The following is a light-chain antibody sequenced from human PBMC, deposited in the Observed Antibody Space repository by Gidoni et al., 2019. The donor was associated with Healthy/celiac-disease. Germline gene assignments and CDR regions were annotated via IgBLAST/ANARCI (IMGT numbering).Light chain of an antibody. CDR2: DVS. V-gene: IGLV2-14*01. Sequence: QSALTHPASVSGSPGQSITISCTVTSSDVGGYNYVSWYQQHPGKAPKLMLYDVSNRPSGVFNRFSGSKPGNTVSLTISGLQAEDESDYYCSSYTSSSTLYGVFGGGTKLTVL. J-gene: IGLJ2*01. CDR3: SSYTSSSTLYGV. CDR1: SSDVGGYNY.